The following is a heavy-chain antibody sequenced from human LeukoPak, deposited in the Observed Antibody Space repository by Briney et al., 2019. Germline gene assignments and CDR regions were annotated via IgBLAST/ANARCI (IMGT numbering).Heavy chain of an antibody. J-gene: IGHJ4*02. Sequence: GGSLRLSCAASGFTFRTYEMNWVRQAPGKGLEWVSYISSSGSTIYYADSVKGRFTVSRDNAKNSLYLQMNSLRVEDTAVYYCARGRSVEMATMVDYWGQGTLVTVSS. CDR2: ISSSGSTI. D-gene: IGHD5-24*01. CDR3: ARGRSVEMATMVDY. V-gene: IGHV3-48*03. CDR1: GFTFRTYE.